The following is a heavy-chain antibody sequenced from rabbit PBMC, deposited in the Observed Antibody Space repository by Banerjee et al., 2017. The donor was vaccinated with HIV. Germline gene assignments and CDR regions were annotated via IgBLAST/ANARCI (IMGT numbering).Heavy chain of an antibody. Sequence: QEQLVESGGDLVQPEGSLTLTCKASGLDFSSNYWIYWVRQAPGKGLEWIACIYVGSSGSTYYASWAKGRFTISTTSSTTVTLQMTSLTAADTATYFCARDRRSSVGGWDLWGPGTLVTVS. D-gene: IGHD1-1*01. CDR1: GLDFSSNYW. V-gene: IGHV1S45*01. J-gene: IGHJ4*01. CDR2: IYVGSSGST. CDR3: ARDRRSSVGGWDL.